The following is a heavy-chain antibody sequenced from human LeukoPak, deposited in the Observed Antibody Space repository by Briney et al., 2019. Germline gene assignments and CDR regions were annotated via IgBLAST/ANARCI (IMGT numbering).Heavy chain of an antibody. J-gene: IGHJ4*02. CDR1: GGSISSGSYY. CDR2: IYTSGST. CDR3: ARVVGATTFDY. Sequence: PSETLSLTCTVSGGSISSGSYYWSWIQQPAGKGLEWIGRIYTSGSTNYNPSLKSRVTISVDTSKNQFSLKLSSVTAADTAVYYCARVVGATTFDYWGQGTLVTVSS. D-gene: IGHD1-26*01. V-gene: IGHV4-61*02.